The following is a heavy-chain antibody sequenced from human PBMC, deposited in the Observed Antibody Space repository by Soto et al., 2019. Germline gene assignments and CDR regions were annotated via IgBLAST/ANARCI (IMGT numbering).Heavy chain of an antibody. CDR2: ITNNGDTT. V-gene: IGHV3-23*04. Sequence: EKQLVESGVALAQPGGSLRLSCVGSGFTFSIYALTWVRQAPGKGLEWVSLITNNGDTTFFGDSVKGRFSISSDKSNNTPHLQLENLRTEHTTVDCCAMSARSGGAFDVRCQATIVAVSS. CDR3: AMSARSGGAFDV. D-gene: IGHD1-26*01. J-gene: IGHJ3*01. CDR1: GFTFSIYA.